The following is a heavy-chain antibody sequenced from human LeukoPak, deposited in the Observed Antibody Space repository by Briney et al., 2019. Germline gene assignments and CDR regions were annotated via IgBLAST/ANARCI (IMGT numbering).Heavy chain of an antibody. Sequence: GASVKVSCKASGYTFTSYDIHWVRQATGQGLEWMGWMNPNSGNTAYAQKFQGRVTITRNTSISTAYMELSSLRSEDTAVYYCARGGLYASPDWYFDLWGRGTLVTVSS. D-gene: IGHD2-8*01. CDR1: GYTFTSYD. CDR2: MNPNSGNT. J-gene: IGHJ2*01. V-gene: IGHV1-8*03. CDR3: ARGGLYASPDWYFDL.